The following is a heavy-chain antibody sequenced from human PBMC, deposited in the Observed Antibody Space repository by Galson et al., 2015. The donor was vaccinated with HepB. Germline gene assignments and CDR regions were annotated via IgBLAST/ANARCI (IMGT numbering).Heavy chain of an antibody. CDR3: ARGVPAAIPRGNWFDP. J-gene: IGHJ5*02. CDR1: GGSFSGYC. CDR2: INHSGST. D-gene: IGHD2-2*01. V-gene: IGHV4-34*01. Sequence: ETLSLTCAVYGGSFSGYCWSWIRQPPGKGLEWIGEINHSGSTNYNPSLKSRVTISVDTSKNQFSLKLNSMTAADTAVYYCARGVPAAIPRGNWFDPWGQGTLVTVSS.